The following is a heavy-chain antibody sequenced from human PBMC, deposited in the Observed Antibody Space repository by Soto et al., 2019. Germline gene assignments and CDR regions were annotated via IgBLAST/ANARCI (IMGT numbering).Heavy chain of an antibody. CDR1: GYTFSDHD. Sequence: QVQLVQSGAEEKKPGASVKVSCKASGYTFSDHDINWVRQASGQGPECLGWMNPNSGDTGYAQNFQGRVTMTRDTSKRTAYMELSSLRSEDTAVYYCARVGGNWNDDYFDYWGQGTLVTVSS. V-gene: IGHV1-8*01. CDR3: ARVGGNWNDDYFDY. J-gene: IGHJ4*02. CDR2: MNPNSGDT. D-gene: IGHD1-1*01.